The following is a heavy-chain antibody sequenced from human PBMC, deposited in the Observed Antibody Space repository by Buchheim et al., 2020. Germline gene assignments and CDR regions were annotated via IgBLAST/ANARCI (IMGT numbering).Heavy chain of an antibody. D-gene: IGHD1-14*01. CDR2: ISYDGSNK. CDR3: ASFPRPDVRLDY. CDR1: GFTFSSYA. J-gene: IGHJ4*02. Sequence: QVQLVESGGGVVQPGRSLRLSCAASGFTFSSYAMHWVRQAPGKGLEWVAVISYDGSNKYYADSVKGRFTISSDNSKNTLYLQMNSLRAEDTAVYYCASFPRPDVRLDYWGQGTL. V-gene: IGHV3-30-3*01.